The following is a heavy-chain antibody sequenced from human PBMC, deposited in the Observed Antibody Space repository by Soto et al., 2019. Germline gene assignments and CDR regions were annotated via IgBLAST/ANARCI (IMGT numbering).Heavy chain of an antibody. CDR3: ATDLDDKVYGGNFQH. D-gene: IGHD4-17*01. Sequence: PGGSLRLSCAASGCTFDDYAMHWVRQAPGKGLEWVSGISWNSGSIGYADSVKGRFTISRDNAKNSLYLQMNSLRAEDTALYYCATDLDDKVYGGNFQHWGQGTLVTVSS. CDR2: ISWNSGSI. J-gene: IGHJ1*01. CDR1: GCTFDDYA. V-gene: IGHV3-9*01.